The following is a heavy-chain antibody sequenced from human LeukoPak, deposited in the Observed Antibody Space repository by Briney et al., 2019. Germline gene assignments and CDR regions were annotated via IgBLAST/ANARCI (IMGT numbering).Heavy chain of an antibody. CDR3: ARGRGYCSSTSCIKLYYYYGMDV. J-gene: IGHJ6*02. Sequence: ASVKVSCKASGYTFTSCDINWVRQATGQGLEWMGWMNPNSGNTGYAQKFQGRVTMTRNTSISTAYTELSSLRSEDTAVYYCARGRGYCSSTSCIKLYYYYGMDVWGQGTTVTVSS. D-gene: IGHD2-2*03. CDR2: MNPNSGNT. V-gene: IGHV1-8*01. CDR1: GYTFTSCD.